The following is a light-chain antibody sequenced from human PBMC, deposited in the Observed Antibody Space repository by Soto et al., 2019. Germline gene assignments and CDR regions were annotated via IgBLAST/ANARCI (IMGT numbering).Light chain of an antibody. V-gene: IGLV1-47*01. CDR2: RDN. J-gene: IGLJ2*01. Sequence: QSVLTQTPSVSGTPGQRVNISCSGSSSNIGRNYVYWYHQFPGTAPKPLIYRDNERPSGVPDRFSGSKSGTSASLAISGLRSGDEADYHCATWDDSLGGPVFGGGTKVTVL. CDR1: SSNIGRNY. CDR3: ATWDDSLGGPV.